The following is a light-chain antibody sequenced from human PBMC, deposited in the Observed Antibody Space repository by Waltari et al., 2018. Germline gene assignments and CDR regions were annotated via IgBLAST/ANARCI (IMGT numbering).Light chain of an antibody. J-gene: IGKJ2*01. CDR1: HENRNY. CDR3: QQYGT. CDR2: DTS. V-gene: IGKV1-33*01. Sequence: DIQMTQSPSSLSASVGDRVTITCQASHENRNYLNRYQQKPGKAPKLLIYDTSNLETGVPSRFSGSGSGTDFTFTITSLQPEDFATYYCQQYGTFGQGTKVETK.